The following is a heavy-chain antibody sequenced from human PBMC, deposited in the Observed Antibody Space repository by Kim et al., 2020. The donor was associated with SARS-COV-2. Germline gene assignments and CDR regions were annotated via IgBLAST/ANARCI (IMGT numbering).Heavy chain of an antibody. Sequence: GDNTYYADSVRGRFTISRDNSKNTLYLQMNSLGADDTAVYYCAKQPDYWGQGTLVTVSS. CDR2: GDNT. CDR3: AKQPDY. J-gene: IGHJ4*02. V-gene: IGHV3-23*01.